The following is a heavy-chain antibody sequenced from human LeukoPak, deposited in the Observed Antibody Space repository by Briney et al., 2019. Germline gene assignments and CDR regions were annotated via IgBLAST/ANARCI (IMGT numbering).Heavy chain of an antibody. V-gene: IGHV3-53*01. D-gene: IGHD3-22*01. J-gene: IGHJ4*02. CDR3: ARGLYYYDSSGHYYY. CDR1: GFTVSSNC. Sequence: PGGSLRLSCAASGFTVSSNCMSWVRQAPGKGLEWVSVIYYSGSTYYADSVKGRFTISRDNSKNTLYLQMNSLRAEDTAVYYCARGLYYYDSSGHYYYWGQGTLVTVSS. CDR2: IYYSGST.